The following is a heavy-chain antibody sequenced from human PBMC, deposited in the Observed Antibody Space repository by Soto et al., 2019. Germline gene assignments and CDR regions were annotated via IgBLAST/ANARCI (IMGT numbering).Heavy chain of an antibody. Sequence: QVHLVQSGAEVKKPGASVKVSCKGSGYAFTTYGITWVRQAPGQGLEWMGWISAHSGNTNYAQKLQGRVTVTRDTSTRTAYMELRSLSSDVTAVYYCARGRYGDYWGQGALVTVSS. V-gene: IGHV1-18*01. CDR3: ARGRYGDY. CDR2: ISAHSGNT. D-gene: IGHD1-1*01. CDR1: GYAFTTYG. J-gene: IGHJ4*02.